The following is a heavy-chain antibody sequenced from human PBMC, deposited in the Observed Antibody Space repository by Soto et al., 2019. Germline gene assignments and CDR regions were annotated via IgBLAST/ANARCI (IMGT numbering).Heavy chain of an antibody. CDR1: GGSVTSDDYY. J-gene: IGHJ4*02. CDR3: ARDLSNSTDYFDA. V-gene: IGHV4-30-4*01. CDR2: IYYTGRT. Sequence: SETLSLTCSVSGGSVTSDDYYWTWIRQPPGEGLEWLGYIYYTGRTHYNPSLQSRLTISIDTSKNQFSLNLISVTAADTAVYFCARDLSNSTDYFDAWGQGTLVTVSS. D-gene: IGHD6-6*01.